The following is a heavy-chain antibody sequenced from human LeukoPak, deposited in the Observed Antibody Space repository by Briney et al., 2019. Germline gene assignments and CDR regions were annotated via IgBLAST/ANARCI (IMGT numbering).Heavy chain of an antibody. Sequence: SETLSLTCAVYGGSFSGYYWSWIRQPPGKGLEWIGEINHSGSTNYNPSLKSRVTISVDTSKNQFSLKLSSVTAADTAVYYCAKDDYDILTGYYIGDYWGQGTLVTVSS. CDR1: GGSFSGYY. D-gene: IGHD3-9*01. CDR3: AKDDYDILTGYYIGDY. CDR2: INHSGST. V-gene: IGHV4-34*01. J-gene: IGHJ4*02.